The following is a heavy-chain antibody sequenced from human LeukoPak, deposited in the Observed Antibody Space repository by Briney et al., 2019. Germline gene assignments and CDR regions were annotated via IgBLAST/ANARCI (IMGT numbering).Heavy chain of an antibody. Sequence: GGSLRLSCVASGGSFNNAWMNWVRQAPGKGLEWVSAISGSGGSTYYADSVKGRFTISRDNSKNTLYLQMNSLRAEDTAVYYCAKDSDYDFWSGQYYYYYMDVWGKGTTVTVSS. V-gene: IGHV3-23*01. D-gene: IGHD3-3*01. CDR1: GGSFNNAW. CDR2: ISGSGGST. CDR3: AKDSDYDFWSGQYYYYYMDV. J-gene: IGHJ6*03.